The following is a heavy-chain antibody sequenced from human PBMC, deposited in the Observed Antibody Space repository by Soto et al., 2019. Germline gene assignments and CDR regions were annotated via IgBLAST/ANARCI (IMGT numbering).Heavy chain of an antibody. CDR2: INPNGGVT. Sequence: QVQLVQSGAEVKKPGASVTVSCRSSGDTFNDYYIHWVRQAPGQGLEWMGWINPNGGVTKYAQKFQGWVSMTRDTSIRTVYMQLNRLRSDDTAVYYCARESGRATATLDYYYFYMDVWGTGTTVTVSS. CDR3: ARESGRATATLDYYYFYMDV. V-gene: IGHV1-2*04. J-gene: IGHJ6*03. CDR1: GDTFNDYY. D-gene: IGHD1-26*01.